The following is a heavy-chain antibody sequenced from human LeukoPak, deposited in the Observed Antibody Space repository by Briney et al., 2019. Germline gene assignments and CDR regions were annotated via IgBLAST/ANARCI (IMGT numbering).Heavy chain of an antibody. D-gene: IGHD3-16*01. CDR1: GGSISSTYYY. J-gene: IGHJ4*02. CDR2: FHYSGSN. V-gene: IGHV4-39*01. CDR3: ARQVTFGYAYAYYFDY. Sequence: SETLSLTCTVSGGSISSTYYYWGWIRQPPGKGLEWIGNFHYSGSNSYNPSLKSRVTISVDTSKNQFSLRLSSVTAADTAVYYWARQVTFGYAYAYYFDYWGQGTLVAVSS.